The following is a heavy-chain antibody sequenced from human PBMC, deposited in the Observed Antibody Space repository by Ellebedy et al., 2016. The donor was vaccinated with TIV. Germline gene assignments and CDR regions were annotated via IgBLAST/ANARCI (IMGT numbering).Heavy chain of an antibody. J-gene: IGHJ4*02. Sequence: PGGSLRLSCTASGFTLAKHGMNWVRQVPGKGLEWVPGLSGRNAIPHYADSVKGRLTISRHDSNNTLFLQLNSLRVEDTAIYYCAKDSTLNDLGELSFIFDNWGQGTLVTVSS. CDR2: LSGRNAIP. D-gene: IGHD3-16*02. V-gene: IGHV3-23*01. CDR1: GFTLAKHG. CDR3: AKDSTLNDLGELSFIFDN.